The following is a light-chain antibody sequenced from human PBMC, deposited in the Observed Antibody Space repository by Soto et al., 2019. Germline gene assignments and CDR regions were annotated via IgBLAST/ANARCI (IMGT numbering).Light chain of an antibody. CDR2: DVT. CDR1: SSDVDGYKF. J-gene: IGLJ2*01. V-gene: IGLV2-11*01. Sequence: QSALTQPRSVSGSPGQSVTISCTGTSSDVDGYKFVSWYQQYPGKAPKLMIYDVTKRPSGVPDRFSGSKSGNTASLTISGLQAEDEADYYCCSYAGSRALFGGGTKVTVL. CDR3: CSYAGSRAL.